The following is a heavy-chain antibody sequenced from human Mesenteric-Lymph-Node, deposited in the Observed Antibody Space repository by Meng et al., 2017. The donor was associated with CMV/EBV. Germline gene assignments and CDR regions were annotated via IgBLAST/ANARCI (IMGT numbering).Heavy chain of an antibody. V-gene: IGHV3-66*02. CDR1: GFTVSSNY. D-gene: IGHD6-19*01. J-gene: IGHJ4*02. CDR2: IYSGGST. Sequence: SGFTVSSNYMSWVRHAPGKGLEWVSVIYSGGSTYYADSVKGRFTISRDNSKNTLYLQMNSLRAEDTAVYYCAKDDRIAVAGTFFVDWGQGTLVTVSS. CDR3: AKDDRIAVAGTFFVD.